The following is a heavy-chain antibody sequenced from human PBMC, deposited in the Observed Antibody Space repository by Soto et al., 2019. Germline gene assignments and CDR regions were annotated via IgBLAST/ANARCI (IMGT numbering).Heavy chain of an antibody. CDR2: ITSDVNYK. D-gene: IGHD3-16*01. V-gene: IGHV3-30*18. CDR1: GFAFSTYG. J-gene: IGHJ4*02. CDR3: AKGGSFDI. Sequence: PGGALRLSCAASGFAFSTYGLHWVRRAPGKELEWVAIITSDVNYKYYADSVKGRFTISRDNSKNTLFLQMNSLRAEDTAVYYCAKGGSFDIWGQGTLVTLSS.